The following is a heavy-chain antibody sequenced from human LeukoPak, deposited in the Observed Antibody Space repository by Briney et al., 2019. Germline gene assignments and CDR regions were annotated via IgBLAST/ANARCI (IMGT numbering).Heavy chain of an antibody. V-gene: IGHV4-30-2*01. CDR3: VRGYYYDSSGYWVRAFDI. J-gene: IGHJ3*02. CDR2: MYHSGTT. CDR1: GGSISSSSYY. Sequence: SETLSLTCISGGSISSSSYYWGWIRQPPGKGLEWIGYMYHSGTTHYNPSLKSRVTISVDRSKNQFSLKLSSVTAADTAVYYCVRGYYYDSSGYWVRAFDIWGQGTMVTVSS. D-gene: IGHD3-22*01.